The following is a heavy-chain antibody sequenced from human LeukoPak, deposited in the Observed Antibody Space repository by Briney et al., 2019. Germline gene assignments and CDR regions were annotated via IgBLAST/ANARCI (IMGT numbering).Heavy chain of an antibody. J-gene: IGHJ3*02. CDR2: IYFSGST. Sequence: SETLSLTCTVSDGSISDSTFYWGWIRQPPGKGLEWSGSIYFSGSTYYNPSLKSRVTISVDTSKNQFSLKLTSVTAADTAVYYCARDLYSSRTNDAFVIWGQGTMVTVSS. D-gene: IGHD6-13*01. V-gene: IGHV4-39*07. CDR3: ARDLYSSRTNDAFVI. CDR1: DGSISDSTFY.